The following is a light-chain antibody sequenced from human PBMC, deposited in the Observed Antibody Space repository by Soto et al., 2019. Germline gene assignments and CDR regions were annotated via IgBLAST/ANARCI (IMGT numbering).Light chain of an antibody. CDR2: AAS. J-gene: IGKJ4*01. CDR1: QSISSY. V-gene: IGKV1-39*01. CDR3: QQSYSTLQT. Sequence: DIQMTQSPSSLSASVGDRVTITCRASQSISSYLNWYQQKPGKAPKLLIYAASRLQSGVPSRFSGSGSGTDFTLTISSLQPEDFATYYCQQSYSTLQTFGGGTKVEIK.